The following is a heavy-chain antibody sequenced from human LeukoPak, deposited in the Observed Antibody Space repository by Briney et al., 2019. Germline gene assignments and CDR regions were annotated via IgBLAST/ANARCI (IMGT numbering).Heavy chain of an antibody. CDR2: ITSSGAYI. CDR1: GYTFSIYS. D-gene: IGHD1-1*01. J-gene: IGHJ4*02. V-gene: IGHV3-21*01. CDR3: ARTGTTSIDY. Sequence: GGSLRLSCAASGYTFSIYSMTWVRQAPGQGLAWVSSITSSGAYIYYADSVKGRFTVSRDNAKNSLYLQMNTLRAEDTAVYYCARTGTTSIDYWGQGTLVTVSS.